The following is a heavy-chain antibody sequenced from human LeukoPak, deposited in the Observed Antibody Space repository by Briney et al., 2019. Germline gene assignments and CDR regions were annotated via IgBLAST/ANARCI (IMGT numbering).Heavy chain of an antibody. D-gene: IGHD2-15*01. V-gene: IGHV3-48*04. CDR1: GFAFSTYT. J-gene: IGHJ4*02. CDR2: ISSSGTTI. CDR3: ARGYCSGGSCYGGDY. Sequence: PGWSLRLSCAASGFAFSTYTRNWVRQAPGKGLEWVSYISSSGTTIYYAERRFTISRDNAKNSLYLLMNSLRAEDTATYYCARGYCSGGSCYGGDYWGQGTLVTVSS.